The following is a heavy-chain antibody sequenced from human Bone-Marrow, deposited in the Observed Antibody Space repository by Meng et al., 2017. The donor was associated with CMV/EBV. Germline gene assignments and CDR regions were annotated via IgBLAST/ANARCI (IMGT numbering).Heavy chain of an antibody. Sequence: SVKVSCKASGGTFSSYAISWVRQVPGQGLEWMGGIIPIFGTANYAQKFQGRVTITTDESTSPAYMELRSLRSDDTAEYYCAGGPMDGVNWFDPWGQGMLVTVSS. J-gene: IGHJ5*02. V-gene: IGHV1-69*05. CDR3: AGGPMDGVNWFDP. CDR2: IIPIFGTA. CDR1: GGTFSSYA. D-gene: IGHD5-24*01.